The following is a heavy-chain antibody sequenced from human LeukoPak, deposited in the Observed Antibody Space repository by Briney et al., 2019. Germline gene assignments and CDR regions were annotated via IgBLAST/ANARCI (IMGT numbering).Heavy chain of an antibody. CDR2: ISWNSGSI. CDR3: AKDGGWELFSGVYYFDY. Sequence: PGGSLRLSCAASGFTSDDYAMHWVRQAPGKGLEWVSGISWNSGSIGYADSVKGRFTISRDNAKNSLYLQMNSLRAEDMALYYRAKDGGWELFSGVYYFDYWGQGTLVTVSS. D-gene: IGHD1-26*01. CDR1: GFTSDDYA. J-gene: IGHJ4*02. V-gene: IGHV3-9*02.